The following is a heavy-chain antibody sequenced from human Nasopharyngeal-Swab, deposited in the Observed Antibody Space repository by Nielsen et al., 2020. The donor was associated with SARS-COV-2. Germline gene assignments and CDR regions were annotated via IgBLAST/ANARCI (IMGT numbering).Heavy chain of an antibody. CDR3: AKRGYSYVNKFDL. J-gene: IGHJ4*02. CDR2: IKQDGSEK. Sequence: GGSLRLSCAASGFTFSSYWMSWVRQAPGKGLEWVASIKQDGSEKYYVDSVKGRFTISRDNAKNSLYLQMNSLRDEDTAVYYCAKRGYSYVNKFDLWGQGTLVTVSS. D-gene: IGHD5-18*01. V-gene: IGHV3-7*03. CDR1: GFTFSSYW.